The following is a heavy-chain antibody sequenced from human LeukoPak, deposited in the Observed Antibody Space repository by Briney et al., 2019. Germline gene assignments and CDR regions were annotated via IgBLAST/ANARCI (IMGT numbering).Heavy chain of an antibody. V-gene: IGHV3-48*01. CDR1: GFTFSTYS. CDR2: ISTGSAVV. J-gene: IGHJ5*01. D-gene: IGHD2-15*01. Sequence: GGSLRLSCAASGFTFSTYSMSWVRQAPGKGLEWVSYISTGSAVVYYADSVKGRFTISRDDARNSVSLQMNSLRADDTAVYYCARDVGYCSGGSCYRWFASWGQGTLVTVSS. CDR3: ARDVGYCSGGSCYRWFAS.